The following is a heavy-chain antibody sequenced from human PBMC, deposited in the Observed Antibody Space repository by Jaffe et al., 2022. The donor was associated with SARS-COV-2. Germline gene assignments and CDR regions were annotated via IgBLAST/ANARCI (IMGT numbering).Heavy chain of an antibody. V-gene: IGHV4-59*01. CDR2: IYYSGST. CDR1: GGSISSYY. J-gene: IGHJ4*02. CDR3: ARGNYYDSMGLDY. D-gene: IGHD3-22*01. Sequence: QVQLQESGPGLVKPSETLSLTCTVSGGSISSYYWSWIRQPPGKGLEWIGYIYYSGSTNYNPSLKSRVTISVDTSKNQFSLKLSSVTAADTAVYYCARGNYYDSMGLDYWGQGTLVTVSS.